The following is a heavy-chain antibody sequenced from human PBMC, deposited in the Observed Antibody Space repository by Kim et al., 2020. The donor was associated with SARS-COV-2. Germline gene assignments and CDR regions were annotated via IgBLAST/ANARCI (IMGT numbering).Heavy chain of an antibody. V-gene: IGHV6-1*01. Sequence: SHTLSLTCAISGDSVSSHSAAWNWIRQSPSRGLEWLGRAYYRSKWYTDYAESVKSRITIDPDTSKNQFSLELSSVTPDDTAVYYCARVREGQQAASKHYSFYGMDVWGQGTTVTVSS. CDR3: ARVREGQQAASKHYSFYGMDV. J-gene: IGHJ6*02. CDR1: GDSVSSHSAA. CDR2: AYYRSKWYT. D-gene: IGHD6-13*01.